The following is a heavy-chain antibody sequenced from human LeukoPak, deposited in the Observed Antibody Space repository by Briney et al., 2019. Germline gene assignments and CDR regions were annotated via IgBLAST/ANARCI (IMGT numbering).Heavy chain of an antibody. Sequence: GGSLRLSCAASGFTFSSYEMNWVRQAPGKGLEWVSYISSSGSTIYYADSVKGRFTISRDNSKNTLYLQMNSLRAEDTAVYYCAKGARGDYGLTGDWGQGTLVTVSS. V-gene: IGHV3-48*03. J-gene: IGHJ4*02. D-gene: IGHD4-17*01. CDR2: ISSSGSTI. CDR3: AKGARGDYGLTGD. CDR1: GFTFSSYE.